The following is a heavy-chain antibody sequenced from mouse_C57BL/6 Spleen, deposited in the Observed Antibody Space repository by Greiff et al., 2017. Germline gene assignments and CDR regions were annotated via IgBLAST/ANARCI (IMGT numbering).Heavy chain of an antibody. V-gene: IGHV10-1*01. CDR2: IRSKSNNYAT. CDR1: GFSFNTYA. CDR3: VKADYDEEFDY. Sequence: EVQRVESGGGLVQPKGSLKLSCAASGFSFNTYAMNWVRQAPGKGLEWVARIRSKSNNYATYYADSVKDRFTISRDDSESMLYLQMNNLKTEDTAMYYCVKADYDEEFDYWGQGTTLTVSS. D-gene: IGHD2-4*01. J-gene: IGHJ2*01.